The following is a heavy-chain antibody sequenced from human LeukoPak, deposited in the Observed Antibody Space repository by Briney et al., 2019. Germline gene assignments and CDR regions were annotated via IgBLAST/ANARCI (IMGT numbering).Heavy chain of an antibody. V-gene: IGHV3-48*01. Sequence: GSLRLSCAASGFTFSSYSMNWVRRAPGKGLEWVSYISSSSSTIYYADSVKGRFTISRDNAENSLYLQMNSLRAEDTAVYYCAGGWELPPDAFDIWGQGTMVTVSS. J-gene: IGHJ3*02. CDR3: AGGWELPPDAFDI. D-gene: IGHD1-26*01. CDR2: ISSSSSTI. CDR1: GFTFSSYS.